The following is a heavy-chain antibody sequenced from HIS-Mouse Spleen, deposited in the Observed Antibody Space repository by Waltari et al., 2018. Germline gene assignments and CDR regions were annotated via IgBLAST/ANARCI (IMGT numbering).Heavy chain of an antibody. J-gene: IGHJ2*01. CDR2: ISTSGRT. CDR3: ARESPYSSSWYDWYFDL. Sequence: QVQLQESGPGLVKPSETLSLTCTVSGGYISSYYWSWIRQPAGEGLEWIGRISTSGRTNSNPSLKSRVTMAVDTSKNQFARQLSSVTAADTAVYYCARESPYSSSWYDWYFDLWGRGTLVTVSS. D-gene: IGHD6-13*01. CDR1: GGYISSYY. V-gene: IGHV4-4*07.